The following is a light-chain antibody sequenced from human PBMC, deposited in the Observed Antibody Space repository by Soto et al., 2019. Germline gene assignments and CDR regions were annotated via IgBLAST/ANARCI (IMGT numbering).Light chain of an antibody. CDR2: SNN. CDR1: SSNIGSNT. Sequence: QSVLTQPPSASGTPGQRVTISCSGSSSNIGSNTVNWYQQLPGTAPKLLIYSNNQRPSGVPDRFPGSKSGTSASLAISGLQSEDEADYYCAAWDDSLNGPGVFGGGTKVTVL. V-gene: IGLV1-44*01. CDR3: AAWDDSLNGPGV. J-gene: IGLJ2*01.